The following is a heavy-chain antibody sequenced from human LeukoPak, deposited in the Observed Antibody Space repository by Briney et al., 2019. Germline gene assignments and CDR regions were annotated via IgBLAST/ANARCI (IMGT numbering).Heavy chain of an antibody. Sequence: SETLSLTCTVSGGSISSDGYYWSWIRQYPGKGLEWLGYNYYNGSTYYNPSLKSRVTISIDTSKYQFSLKLSSVTAADTAMYYCARGPGIAAAANFDHWGQGTLVTVSS. V-gene: IGHV4-31*03. CDR3: ARGPGIAAAANFDH. J-gene: IGHJ4*02. D-gene: IGHD6-13*01. CDR2: NYYNGST. CDR1: GGSISSDGYY.